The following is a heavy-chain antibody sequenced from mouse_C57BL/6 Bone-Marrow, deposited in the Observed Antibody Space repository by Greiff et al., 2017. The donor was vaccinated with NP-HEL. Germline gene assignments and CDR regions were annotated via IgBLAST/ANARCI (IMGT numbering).Heavy chain of an antibody. CDR3: ARHLIYYDYWFAY. V-gene: IGHV5-6*01. J-gene: IGHJ3*01. CDR1: GFTFSSYG. Sequence: EVHLVESGGDLVKPGGSLKLSCAASGFTFSSYGMSWVRQTPDKRLEWVATISSGGGYTYYPDSVKGRFTISRDNAKNTLYLQMSSLKSEDTAMYYCARHLIYYDYWFAYWGQGTRVTVSA. D-gene: IGHD2-4*01. CDR2: ISSGGGYT.